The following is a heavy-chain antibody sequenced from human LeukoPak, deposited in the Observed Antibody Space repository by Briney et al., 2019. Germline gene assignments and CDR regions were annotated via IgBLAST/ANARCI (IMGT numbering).Heavy chain of an antibody. D-gene: IGHD3-3*01. CDR2: IYYSGST. CDR1: GASISGSNYY. V-gene: IGHV4-39*01. Sequence: SSETLSLTCTVSGASISGSNYYWGWIRQPPGKGLEWVGSIYYSGSTYYNPSLKSRVTISAETSKNQFSLKLSSVTAAHTGVYYCARTLTYDAWIAHTPRLSVPGDYWGQGTLVTVSS. J-gene: IGHJ4*02. CDR3: ARTLTYDAWIAHTPRLSVPGDY.